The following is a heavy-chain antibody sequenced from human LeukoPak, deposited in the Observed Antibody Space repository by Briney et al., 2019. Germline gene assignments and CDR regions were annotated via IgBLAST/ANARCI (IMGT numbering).Heavy chain of an antibody. CDR2: IYHSGST. J-gene: IGHJ4*02. CDR3: ARLKGYGDRSPFDY. CDR1: GYSISSGYY. V-gene: IGHV4-38-2*02. D-gene: IGHD4-17*01. Sequence: PSETLSLTCTVSGYSISSGYYWGWIRQPPGKGLEWIGSIYHSGSTYYNPSLKSRVTISVDTSKNQFSLKLSSVTAADTAVYYCARLKGYGDRSPFDYWGQGTLVTVSS.